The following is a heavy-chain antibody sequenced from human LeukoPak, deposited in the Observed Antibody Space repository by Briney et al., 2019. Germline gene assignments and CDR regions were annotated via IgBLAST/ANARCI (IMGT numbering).Heavy chain of an antibody. CDR3: ATDGGGPTASVFYS. CDR2: FDPGDGET. Sequence: EASVKVSCKVSGYTLTELSMHWVRQAPGKGLEWMGGFDPGDGETIYAQKFQGRVTMTEDTSTDTAYMELSSLRSEDTAVYYCATDGGGPTASVFYSWGQGTLVTVSS. J-gene: IGHJ4*02. CDR1: GYTLTELS. V-gene: IGHV1-24*01. D-gene: IGHD3-16*01.